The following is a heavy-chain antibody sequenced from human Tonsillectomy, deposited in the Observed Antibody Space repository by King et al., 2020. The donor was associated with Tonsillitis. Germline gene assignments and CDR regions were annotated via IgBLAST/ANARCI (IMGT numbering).Heavy chain of an antibody. CDR3: ARDGNDLASRGYSYGRNFDY. V-gene: IGHV4-61*01. D-gene: IGHD5-18*01. CDR2: IYYSGST. Sequence: VQLQESGPGLVKPSETLSLTCTVSGGSVSSGSYYWSWIRQPPGKGLEWIGYIYYSGSTNYNPSLKSRVTISVDTSKNQSSLKLSSVTAADTAVYYCARDGNDLASRGYSYGRNFDYWGQGTLVTVSS. CDR1: GGSVSSGSYY. J-gene: IGHJ4*02.